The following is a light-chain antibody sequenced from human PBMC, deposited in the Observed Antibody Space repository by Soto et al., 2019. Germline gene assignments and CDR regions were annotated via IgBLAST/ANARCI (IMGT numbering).Light chain of an antibody. V-gene: IGKV1-39*01. J-gene: IGKJ3*01. Sequence: DIQMTQSPSSLSASVGDRVTITCRASQSISSYLNWYQQKPGKAPTLLIYDASSWQSGVPARFSGSGSGTDFTLTISSLQPEDFATYYCQQSYSTPLTFGPGTKVDIK. CDR1: QSISSY. CDR2: DAS. CDR3: QQSYSTPLT.